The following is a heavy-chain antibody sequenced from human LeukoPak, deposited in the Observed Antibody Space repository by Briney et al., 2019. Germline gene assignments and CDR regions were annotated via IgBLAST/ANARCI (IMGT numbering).Heavy chain of an antibody. V-gene: IGHV1-69*04. CDR3: ARTAELRDNWFDP. D-gene: IGHD1-7*01. J-gene: IGHJ5*02. CDR2: IIPILGIA. Sequence: SVKVSCTASGGTFSSYAISWVRQAPGQGLEWMGRIIPILGIANYAQKFQGRVTITADKSTSTAYMELSSLRSEDTAVYYCARTAELRDNWFDPWGQGTLVTVSS. CDR1: GGTFSSYA.